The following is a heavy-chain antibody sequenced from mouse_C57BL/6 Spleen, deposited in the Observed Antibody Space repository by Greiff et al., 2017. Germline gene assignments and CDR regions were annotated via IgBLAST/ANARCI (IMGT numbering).Heavy chain of an antibody. CDR1: GYTFTSYD. Sequence: QVQLQQSGPELVKPGASVKLSCKASGYTFTSYDINWVKQRPGQGLEWIGWIYPRDGSTKYNEKFKGKATLTVDTSSSTAYMELHSLTSEDSAVYFCASPHYYGSSYGGYFDVWGTGTTVTVSS. V-gene: IGHV1-85*01. J-gene: IGHJ1*03. CDR2: IYPRDGST. CDR3: ASPHYYGSSYGGYFDV. D-gene: IGHD1-1*01.